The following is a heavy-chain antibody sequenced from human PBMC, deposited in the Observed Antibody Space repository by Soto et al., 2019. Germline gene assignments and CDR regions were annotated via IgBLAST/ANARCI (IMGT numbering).Heavy chain of an antibody. CDR2: ISGSGGNI. CDR1: GFTFSSYA. D-gene: IGHD3-22*01. J-gene: IGHJ3*02. CDR3: AKDSPYYYDSSDSVGAFDI. Sequence: GVSLRLSCAASGFTFSSYAMSWVRQAPGKGLEWVSGISGSGGNINYADSVKSRFTISRDNSKNTLYLQMNSLRAEDTAVYYCAKDSPYYYDSSDSVGAFDIWGQGTMVTVSS. V-gene: IGHV3-23*01.